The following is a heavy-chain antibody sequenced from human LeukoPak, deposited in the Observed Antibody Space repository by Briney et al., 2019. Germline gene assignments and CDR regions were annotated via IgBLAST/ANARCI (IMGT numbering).Heavy chain of an antibody. CDR1: YSFTSYW. V-gene: IGHV5-51*01. Sequence: YSFTSYWXXWVRQMXGKGLEWMGIIFPGDSDSRYSPSFQGQVTISVDKSISTAYLQWNSLKASDTAIYYCARFRDDFPDYWGQGTLIIVSS. J-gene: IGHJ4*02. D-gene: IGHD5-24*01. CDR2: IFPGDSDS. CDR3: ARFRDDFPDY.